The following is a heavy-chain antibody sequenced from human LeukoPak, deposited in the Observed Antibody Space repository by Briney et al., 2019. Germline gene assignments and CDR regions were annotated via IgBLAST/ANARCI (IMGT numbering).Heavy chain of an antibody. J-gene: IGHJ1*01. CDR2: IIPILGSA. CDR1: GGTFRRYG. D-gene: IGHD2/OR15-2a*01. CDR3: AREGEGWGDYFRYFQH. Sequence: SVKLSCKASGGTFRRYGFSWVRQAPGQGLEWMGGIIPILGSANYAQKFQGRVTITADEFTSTAYMELSSLRSEDTAVYYCAREGEGWGDYFRYFQHWGQGTLVTVSS. V-gene: IGHV1-69*13.